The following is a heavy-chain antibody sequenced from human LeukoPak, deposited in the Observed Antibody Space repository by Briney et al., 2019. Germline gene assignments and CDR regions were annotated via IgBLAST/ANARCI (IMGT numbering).Heavy chain of an antibody. CDR2: IYHSGST. Sequence: SETLSLTCTVSGYSISSGYYWGWIRQPPGKGLEWIGSIYHSGSTNYNPSLKSRVTISVDTSKNQFSLKLSSVTAADTAVYYCARRGPPSEVSSWYGDWFDPWGQGTLVTVSS. V-gene: IGHV4-38-2*02. J-gene: IGHJ5*02. D-gene: IGHD6-13*01. CDR3: ARRGPPSEVSSWYGDWFDP. CDR1: GYSISSGYY.